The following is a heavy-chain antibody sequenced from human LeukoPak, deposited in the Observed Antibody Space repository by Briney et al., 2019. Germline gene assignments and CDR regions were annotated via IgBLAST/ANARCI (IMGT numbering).Heavy chain of an antibody. J-gene: IGHJ3*02. Sequence: SVKASCKASGGTFSSYAISWVRQAPGQGLEWMGRIIPILGIANYAQKFQGRVTITADKSTSTAYMELSSLRSEDTAVYYCARFLADIVVVPAARHDAFDIWGQGTMVTVSS. CDR1: GGTFSSYA. V-gene: IGHV1-69*04. CDR3: ARFLADIVVVPAARHDAFDI. D-gene: IGHD2-2*01. CDR2: IIPILGIA.